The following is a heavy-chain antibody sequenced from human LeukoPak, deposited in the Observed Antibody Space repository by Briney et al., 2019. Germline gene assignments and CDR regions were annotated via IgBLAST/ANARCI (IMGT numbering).Heavy chain of an antibody. V-gene: IGHV1-46*01. D-gene: IGHD3-9*01. Sequence: ASVKVSCKASGYTVTCYDMHWVRQAPGQGLEWMGIINPSGGSTSYAQKFQGRVTMTRDTSTSTVYMELSSLRSEDTAVYYCTAIRDDFDICGQGTMVTVSS. J-gene: IGHJ3*02. CDR1: GYTVTCYD. CDR2: INPSGGST. CDR3: TAIRDDFDI.